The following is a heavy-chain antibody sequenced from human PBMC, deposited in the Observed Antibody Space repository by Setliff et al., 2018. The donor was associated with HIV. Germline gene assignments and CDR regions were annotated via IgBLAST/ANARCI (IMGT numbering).Heavy chain of an antibody. CDR3: VKHVDSDFSGDPDWFDP. CDR2: IHGDGTT. V-gene: IGHV4-4*08. J-gene: IGHJ5*02. CDR1: GASISGYY. D-gene: IGHD2-15*01. Sequence: PSETLSLTCTVSGASISGYYWSWIRQTPGKGLEWIGSIHGDGTTNHNPSLKSRVTISLDTPRNHFSLNLNSVTAADTAVYYCVKHVDSDFSGDPDWFDPWGQGIPVTVSS.